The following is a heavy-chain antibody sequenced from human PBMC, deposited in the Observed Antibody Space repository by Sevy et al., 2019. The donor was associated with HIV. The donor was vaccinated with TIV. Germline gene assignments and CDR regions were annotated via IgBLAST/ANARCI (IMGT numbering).Heavy chain of an antibody. CDR2: ISYGGSKK. CDR1: GFTFSSYV. Sequence: GGSLRLSCAASGFTFSSYVIHWVRQAPGKGLEWVATISYGGSKKYYADSVKGRFTISRDNTNNTLFLQMNSLRAEDTAMYYCAKRSEGYYYYAMDVWGQGTTVTVSS. V-gene: IGHV3-30*18. CDR3: AKRSEGYYYYAMDV. J-gene: IGHJ6*02.